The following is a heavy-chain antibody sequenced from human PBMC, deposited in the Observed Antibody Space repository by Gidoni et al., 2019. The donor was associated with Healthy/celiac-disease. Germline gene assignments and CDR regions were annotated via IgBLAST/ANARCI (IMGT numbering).Heavy chain of an antibody. CDR3: TTEIYYYDSSGPALGG. Sequence: EVQLVESGGGLVKPGGSLRLSCAASGFPFSNAWMSWVRQAPGKGLEWVGRIKSKTDGGTTDYAAPVKGRFTISRDDSKNTLYLQMNSLKTEDTAVYYCTTEIYYYDSSGPALGGWGQGTLVTVSS. V-gene: IGHV3-15*01. D-gene: IGHD3-22*01. CDR1: GFPFSNAW. J-gene: IGHJ4*02. CDR2: IKSKTDGGTT.